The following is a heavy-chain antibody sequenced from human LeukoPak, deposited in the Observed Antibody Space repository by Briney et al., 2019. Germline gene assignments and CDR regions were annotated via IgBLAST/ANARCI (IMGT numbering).Heavy chain of an antibody. CDR2: ISYDGSNK. Sequence: GGSLRLSCAASGFTFSSYGMHWVRQAPGKGLEWVAVISYDGSNKEYADSVKGRFTISRDNSKNTLYLQMNSLRAEDTAVYYCAKQHTWKWLSYYFDYWGQGTLVTVSS. CDR1: GFTFSSYG. D-gene: IGHD1-20*01. V-gene: IGHV3-30*18. CDR3: AKQHTWKWLSYYFDY. J-gene: IGHJ4*02.